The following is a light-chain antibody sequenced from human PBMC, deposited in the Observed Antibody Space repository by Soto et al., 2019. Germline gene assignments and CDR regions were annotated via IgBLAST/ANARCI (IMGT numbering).Light chain of an antibody. Sequence: DIQMTQSPSTLSASVGDRVTITCRASQNVNSWLAWYQQKPGKAPKLLIYKASNLENGVPSRFSGSGSGTEFTLTISGLQPDDFASYYCQQYNNYSGTFGQGTMVEIK. CDR1: QNVNSW. CDR2: KAS. J-gene: IGKJ1*01. V-gene: IGKV1-5*03. CDR3: QQYNNYSGT.